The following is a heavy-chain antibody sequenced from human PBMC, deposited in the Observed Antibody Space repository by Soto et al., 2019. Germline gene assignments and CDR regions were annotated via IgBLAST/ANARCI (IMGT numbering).Heavy chain of an antibody. D-gene: IGHD1-1*01. CDR3: VRDGTKTLRDWFDP. J-gene: IGHJ5*02. Sequence: SETLSLTCTVPGASISGFYWSWIRKSAGKGLEWIGRIHATGTTDYNPSLKSRVMMSVDTSKKQFSLKLRSVTAADTAVYYCVRDGTKTLRDWFDPWGQGMSVTVSS. CDR2: IHATGTT. CDR1: GASISGFY. V-gene: IGHV4-4*07.